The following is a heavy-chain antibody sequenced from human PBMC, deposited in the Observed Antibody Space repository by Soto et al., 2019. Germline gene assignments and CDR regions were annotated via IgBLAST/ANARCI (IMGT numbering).Heavy chain of an antibody. CDR2: IFYSGNS. V-gene: IGHV4-31*03. CDR1: GGSIRGGDYY. D-gene: IGHD3-10*01. Sequence: QVQLQASGPGLVKPSQTLSLTCTVSGGSIRGGDYYWSWIRQHPGTGLEWLGYIFYSGNSFYNPSLNSGVTIAVDTSKNQFSLRLSSVTAADTAIYYCARLSSLYYNSDNGAYYLGCWGQGTLVSVSS. J-gene: IGHJ4*02. CDR3: ARLSSLYYNSDNGAYYLGC.